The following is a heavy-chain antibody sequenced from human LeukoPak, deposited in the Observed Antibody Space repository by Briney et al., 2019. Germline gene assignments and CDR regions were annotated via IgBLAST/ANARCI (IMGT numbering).Heavy chain of an antibody. J-gene: IGHJ6*02. D-gene: IGHD1-26*01. Sequence: GGSLRLSCAASGFTFSSYAMHWVRQAPGKGLEWVAVISYDGSNKYYADSVKGRFTISRDNSKNTLYLQMNSLRAEDTAVYYCARVSGSYGLYYYYGMDVWGQGTTVTVSS. V-gene: IGHV3-30-3*01. CDR2: ISYDGSNK. CDR3: ARVSGSYGLYYYYGMDV. CDR1: GFTFSSYA.